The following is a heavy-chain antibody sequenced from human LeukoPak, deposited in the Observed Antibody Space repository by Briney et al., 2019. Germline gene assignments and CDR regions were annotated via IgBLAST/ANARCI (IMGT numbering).Heavy chain of an antibody. D-gene: IGHD3-10*01. V-gene: IGHV3-33*01. J-gene: IGHJ6*02. CDR3: ARDSHGSASWMDV. Sequence: GVSLRLSCAASGFTFSSYGMHWVRQAPGKGLEWVAVIWCDGSNKYYADSVKGRFTISRDNPKNTLYLQMNSLRAEDTAVSYCARDSHGSASWMDVWGQGTTVTVSS. CDR1: GFTFSSYG. CDR2: IWCDGSNK.